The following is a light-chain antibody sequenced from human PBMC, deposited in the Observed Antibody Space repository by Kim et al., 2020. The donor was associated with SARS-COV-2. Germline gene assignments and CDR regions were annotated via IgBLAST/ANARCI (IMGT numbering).Light chain of an antibody. Sequence: PGERATVSCRASQSVSSNYVAWYQQKPGQAPRLLIYGASSRATGIPDRFSGSGSETDFILTISRLDPEDFAVYYCQHYGTSPLTFGGGTKVDIK. CDR2: GAS. J-gene: IGKJ4*01. V-gene: IGKV3-20*01. CDR1: QSVSSNY. CDR3: QHYGTSPLT.